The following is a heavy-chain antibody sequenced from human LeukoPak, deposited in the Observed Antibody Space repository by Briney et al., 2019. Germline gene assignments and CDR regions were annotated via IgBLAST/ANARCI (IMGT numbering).Heavy chain of an antibody. CDR1: GFTVSTNF. D-gene: IGHD6-6*01. J-gene: IGHJ4*02. CDR2: IYSGGNT. CDR3: ASNSSSSGLKSPDY. V-gene: IGHV3-53*01. Sequence: PGGSLRLSCAASGFTVSTNFVSWVRQAPGKGLEWLSVIYSGGNTFYADSVKGRFTISRDNSKNMVYLQMNSLRAEDTAVYYCASNSSSSGLKSPDYWGQGTLVTVSS.